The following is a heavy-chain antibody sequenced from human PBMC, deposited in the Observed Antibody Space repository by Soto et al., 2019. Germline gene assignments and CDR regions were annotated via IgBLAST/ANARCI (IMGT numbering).Heavy chain of an antibody. D-gene: IGHD6-19*01. CDR3: ARDKYSSGWSWFDP. CDR1: GYTFTSYG. CDR2: ISAYNGNT. V-gene: IGHV1-18*01. J-gene: IGHJ5*02. Sequence: ASVKVSCKASGYTFTSYGISWVRQAPGQGLEWMGWISAYNGNTNYAQKLQGRVTMTTDTSTSTAYMELSSLRSEDTAVYYCARDKYSSGWSWFDPWGQGTLVTVSS.